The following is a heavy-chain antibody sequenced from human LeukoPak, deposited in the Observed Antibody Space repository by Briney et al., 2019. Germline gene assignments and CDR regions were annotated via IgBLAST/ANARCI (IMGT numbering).Heavy chain of an antibody. V-gene: IGHV3-53*01. D-gene: IGHD5-18*01. J-gene: IGHJ4*02. CDR3: ARDLGYSHVYSFNY. CDR1: GFTVSSNY. Sequence: GGSLRLSCAVSGFTVSSNYVSWVRQAPGKGLEWVSVIYSDGRTYYSDSVKGRFTISRDNSKNTLYLQMNTLRAEDTAVYYCARDLGYSHVYSFNYWGQGTLVTVSS. CDR2: IYSDGRT.